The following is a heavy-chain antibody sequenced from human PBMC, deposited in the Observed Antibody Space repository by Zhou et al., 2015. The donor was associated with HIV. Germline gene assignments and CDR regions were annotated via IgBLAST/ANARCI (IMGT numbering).Heavy chain of an antibody. D-gene: IGHD6-6*01. CDR3: ASRPQLGPLLPYGMDV. V-gene: IGHV3-9*01. CDR1: GFSFEDYG. CDR2: ISWNSDIV. Sequence: EVNLVQSGGGLVQPGRSLRLSCEASGFSFEDYGMHWVRQAPGRGPEWIAHISWNSDIVAYADAVRGRFTISRDNAKNTLYLQMNSLRVEDTAVYYCASRPQLGPLLPYGMDVWGQGTTVTVSS. J-gene: IGHJ6*02.